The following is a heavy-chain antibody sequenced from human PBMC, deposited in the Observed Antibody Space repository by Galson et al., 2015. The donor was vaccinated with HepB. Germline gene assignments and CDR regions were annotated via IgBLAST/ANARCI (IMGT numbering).Heavy chain of an antibody. CDR2: ISSSSSYI. V-gene: IGHV3-21*01. CDR3: ARDYCWGYSSSWYCGYFDL. Sequence: SLRLSCAASGFTFSSYSMNWVRQAPGKGLEWVSSISSSSSYIYYADSVKGRFTISRDNAKNSLYLQMNSLRAEDTAVYYCARDYCWGYSSSWYCGYFDLWGRGTLVTVSS. CDR1: GFTFSSYS. D-gene: IGHD6-13*01. J-gene: IGHJ2*01.